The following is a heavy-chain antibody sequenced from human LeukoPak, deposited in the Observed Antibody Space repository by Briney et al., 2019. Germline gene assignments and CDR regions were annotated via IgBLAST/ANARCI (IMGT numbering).Heavy chain of an antibody. D-gene: IGHD5-24*01. V-gene: IGHV4-39*07. CDR3: ARGGAQRWLQLRVRFDY. CDR2: IYYSGST. Sequence: SETLSLTCTVSGGSISSSSYYWGWIRQPPGKGLEWIGSIYYSGSTYYNPSLKSRVTISVDTSKNQFSLKLSSVTAADTAVYYCARGGAQRWLQLRVRFDYWGQGTLVTVSS. CDR1: GGSISSSSYY. J-gene: IGHJ4*02.